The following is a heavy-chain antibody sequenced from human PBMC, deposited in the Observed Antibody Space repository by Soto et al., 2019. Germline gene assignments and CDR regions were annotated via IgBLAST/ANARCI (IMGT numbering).Heavy chain of an antibody. V-gene: IGHV6-1*01. CDR2: TYYRSKFYY. CDR1: VDSVSSNSAC. D-gene: IGHD1-26*01. J-gene: IGHJ4*01. Sequence: PSETLCFGCALNVDSVSSNSACWRWVRQSPSRGLEWLGRTYYRSKFYYEYAVSVRGRITINPDTSKNQYSLQLNSVTPEDTAVYFCARGEQYSGRIFDYWGQGTMVTVSS. CDR3: ARGEQYSGRIFDY.